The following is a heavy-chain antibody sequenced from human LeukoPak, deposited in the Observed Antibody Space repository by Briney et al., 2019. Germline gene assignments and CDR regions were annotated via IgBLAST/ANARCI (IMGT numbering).Heavy chain of an antibody. J-gene: IGHJ3*02. CDR2: IYYSGST. Sequence: SETLSLTCTVSGGSTSSYYWSWIRQPPGKGLEWIGYIYYSGSTNYNPSLKSRVTISVDTSKNQFSLKLSSVTAADTAVYYCARVWWLDAFDIWGQGTMVTVSS. V-gene: IGHV4-59*01. CDR3: ARVWWLDAFDI. CDR1: GGSTSSYY. D-gene: IGHD2-15*01.